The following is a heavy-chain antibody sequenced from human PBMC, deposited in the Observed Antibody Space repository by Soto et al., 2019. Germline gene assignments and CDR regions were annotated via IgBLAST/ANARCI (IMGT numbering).Heavy chain of an antibody. D-gene: IGHD2-2*01. V-gene: IGHV3-48*01. CDR3: VRDSFGVPAASNAFDI. J-gene: IGHJ3*02. CDR2: ISSSSSTI. Sequence: GGLIRIRYTASWFKFVDLSIHRILQATRKGLEWVSYISSSSSTIYYADSVKGRFTISRDNAKNSLYLQMNSLRAEDTAVYYCVRDSFGVPAASNAFDIWGQGTMVTVSS. CDR1: WFKFVDLS.